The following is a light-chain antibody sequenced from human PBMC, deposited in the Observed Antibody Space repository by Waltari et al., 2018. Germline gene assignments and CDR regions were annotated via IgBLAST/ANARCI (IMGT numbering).Light chain of an antibody. Sequence: EFVLTQSPATLSLSPGERATLSCRASQSVSSYLAWYQQKPGQPPRLLIYHASTRATGIPARFSGRGSGTDFTLIITNVEPEDFAVYYCQQRSDWPPLTFGQGTRLEIK. CDR2: HAS. J-gene: IGKJ5*01. CDR3: QQRSDWPPLT. CDR1: QSVSSY. V-gene: IGKV3-11*01.